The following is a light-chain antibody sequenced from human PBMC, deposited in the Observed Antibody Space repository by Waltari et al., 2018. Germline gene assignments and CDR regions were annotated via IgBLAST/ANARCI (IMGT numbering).Light chain of an antibody. CDR1: QSFSRY. J-gene: IGKJ1*01. Sequence: CRASQSFSRYLAWYQQKPGQAPRLLIYGASTRATGIPDRFSGSGSGTDFGLTISGLEPEDSAVYYCQHHFRLPATFGQGTKVEIK. CDR3: QHHFRLPAT. V-gene: IGKV3-20*01. CDR2: GAS.